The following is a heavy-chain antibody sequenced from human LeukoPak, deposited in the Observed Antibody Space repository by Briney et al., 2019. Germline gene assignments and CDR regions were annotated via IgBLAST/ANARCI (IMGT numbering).Heavy chain of an antibody. CDR2: FDWDDDK. J-gene: IGHJ3*02. V-gene: IGHV2-70*04. CDR3: ARISGPGAFDI. D-gene: IGHD6-25*01. CDR1: GFSLTTSGVR. Sequence: ESGPTLVNPTQTLTLTCTFSGFSLTTSGVRVGWIRQPPGKALEWLTRFDWDDDKFYSTSLMPRLTISKDTSKNQLVLTMTNMDPADTATYYCARISGPGAFDIWGQGTMVTVSS.